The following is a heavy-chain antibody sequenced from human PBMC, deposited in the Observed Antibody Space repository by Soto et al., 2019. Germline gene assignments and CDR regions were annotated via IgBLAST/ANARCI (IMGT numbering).Heavy chain of an antibody. Sequence: SEPLSLTCAVSGGSISSGGYSWSWIRQPPGKGVEWIGYIYHSGSTYYNPSLKIRVTISVDRSKNQFSLKLSSVTAADTAVYSCAAGGGLPRYYWGQGTLVTVSS. CDR3: AAGGGLPRYY. CDR2: IYHSGST. D-gene: IGHD5-12*01. J-gene: IGHJ4*02. V-gene: IGHV4-30-2*01. CDR1: GGSISSGGYS.